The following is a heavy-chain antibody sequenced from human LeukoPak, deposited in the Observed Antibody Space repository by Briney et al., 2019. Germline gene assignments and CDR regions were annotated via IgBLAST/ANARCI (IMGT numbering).Heavy chain of an antibody. CDR1: GFTFSSYG. D-gene: IGHD6-19*01. V-gene: IGHV3-33*01. J-gene: IGHJ4*02. CDR3: ARALRSGWYLDC. CDR2: IWYDGSNK. Sequence: GRSLRLSCAASGFTFSSYGMHWVRQAPGKGLEWVAVIWYDGSNKYYADSVRGRFTISRDNSKNTLYLQMNSLRAEDTAVYYCARALRSGWYLDCWGQGTLVTVSS.